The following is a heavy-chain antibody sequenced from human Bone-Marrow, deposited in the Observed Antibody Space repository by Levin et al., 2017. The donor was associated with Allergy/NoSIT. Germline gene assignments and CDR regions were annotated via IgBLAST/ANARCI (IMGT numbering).Heavy chain of an antibody. Sequence: PGGSLRLSCAASGFTFSSYGMHWVRQAPGKGLEWVAVIWYDGSNKYYADSVKGRFTISRDNSKNTLYLQMNSLRAEDTAVYYCARFCSLRFLEWLDYWGQGTLVTVSS. V-gene: IGHV3-33*01. J-gene: IGHJ4*02. CDR3: ARFCSLRFLEWLDY. CDR2: IWYDGSNK. D-gene: IGHD3-3*01. CDR1: GFTFSSYG.